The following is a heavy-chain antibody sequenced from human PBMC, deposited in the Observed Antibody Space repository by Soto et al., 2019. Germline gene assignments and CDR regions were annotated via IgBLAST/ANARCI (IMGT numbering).Heavy chain of an antibody. CDR3: ARGRHNGMDV. CDR1: GGSCSGYY. J-gene: IGHJ6*02. CDR2: INHSGST. D-gene: IGHD2-21*01. Sequence: ETLSLTCAVYGGSCSGYYWSWIRQPPGKGLEWIGEINHSGSTNYNPSLKSRVTISVDTSKNQFSLKLSSVTAADTAVYYCARGRHNGMDVWGQGTTVTVSS. V-gene: IGHV4-34*01.